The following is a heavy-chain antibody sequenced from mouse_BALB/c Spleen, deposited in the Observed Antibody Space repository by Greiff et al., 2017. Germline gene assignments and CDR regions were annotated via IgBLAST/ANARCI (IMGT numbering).Heavy chain of an antibody. D-gene: IGHD1-1*01. V-gene: IGHV2-9*02. Sequence: VQGVESGPGLVAPSQSLSITCTVSGFSLTSYGVHWVRQPPGKGLEWLGVIWAGGSTNYNSALMSRLSISKDNSKSQVFLKMNSLQTDDTAMYYCARDRFITTVGGAMDYWGQGTSVTVSS. CDR1: GFSLTSYG. J-gene: IGHJ4*01. CDR3: ARDRFITTVGGAMDY. CDR2: IWAGGST.